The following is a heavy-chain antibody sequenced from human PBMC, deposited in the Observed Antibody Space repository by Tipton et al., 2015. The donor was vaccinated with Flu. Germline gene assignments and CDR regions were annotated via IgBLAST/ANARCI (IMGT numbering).Heavy chain of an antibody. CDR3: TRGTIYYDSRGFEYYRFGP. CDR2: FHNTGSIYNAKT. Sequence: TLSLTCSVSGGSISRTPAFWGWVRQPPGKRPEWIAAFHNTGSIYNAKTYFNSSLNSRVTISTGASKNQFSLTLTSVTAADTAVYYCTRGTIYYDSRGFEYYRFGPWGQGSLVSVSS. CDR1: GGSISRTPAF. J-gene: IGHJ5*02. D-gene: IGHD3-22*01. V-gene: IGHV4-39*07.